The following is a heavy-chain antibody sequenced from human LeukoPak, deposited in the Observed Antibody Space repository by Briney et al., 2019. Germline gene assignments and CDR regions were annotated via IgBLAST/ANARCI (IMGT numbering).Heavy chain of an antibody. CDR3: ARVEYSSSWYPPDY. V-gene: IGHV3-7*01. D-gene: IGHD6-13*01. J-gene: IGHJ4*02. CDR1: GFTFSSYW. Sequence: PGGSLRLSCAASGFTFSSYWMSWVRQAPGKGLEWVANIKQDGSEKYYVDSVKGRFTISRDNAKNSLYLQMNSLSAEDTAVYYCARVEYSSSWYPPDYWGQGTLVTVSS. CDR2: IKQDGSEK.